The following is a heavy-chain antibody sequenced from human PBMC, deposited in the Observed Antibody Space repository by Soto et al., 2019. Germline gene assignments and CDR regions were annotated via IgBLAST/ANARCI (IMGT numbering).Heavy chain of an antibody. D-gene: IGHD3-3*01. CDR1: GYTFTSYA. Sequence: ASVKVSCKASGYTFTSYAMHWVRQAPGQRLEWMGWINAGNGNTKYSQKFQGRVTITRDTSASTAYMELSSLRSEDTAVYYCARDYEFWSGYREYFQHWGQGTLVTVSS. J-gene: IGHJ1*01. CDR3: ARDYEFWSGYREYFQH. CDR2: INAGNGNT. V-gene: IGHV1-3*01.